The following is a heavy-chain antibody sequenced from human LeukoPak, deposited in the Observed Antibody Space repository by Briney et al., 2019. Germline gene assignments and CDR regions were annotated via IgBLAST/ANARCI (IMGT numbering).Heavy chain of an antibody. Sequence: SETLSLTCTVSGGSISTTGDYWGWIRQTPGKGLEWIGSLYYRGTTYYNPSLKSRVTISVDASKKNLSLSLTSVTAADTAVYFCARSRAYYDPFDLWGQGTLVAVSS. D-gene: IGHD4/OR15-4a*01. J-gene: IGHJ4*02. CDR3: ARSRAYYDPFDL. V-gene: IGHV4-39*02. CDR2: LYYRGTT. CDR1: GGSISTTGDY.